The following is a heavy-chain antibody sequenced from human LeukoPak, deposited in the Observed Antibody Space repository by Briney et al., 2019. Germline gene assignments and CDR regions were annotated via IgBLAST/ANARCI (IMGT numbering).Heavy chain of an antibody. D-gene: IGHD3-10*01. CDR3: ARFSVRGVHYYYYMDV. J-gene: IGHJ6*03. CDR1: AFTFDDYG. CDR2: INWNGGST. V-gene: IGHV3-20*04. Sequence: GGSLRLSCSASAFTFDDYGMSWVRQAPGKGLEWVSGINWNGGSTGYADSVKGRFTISRDNAKNSLYLQMNSLRAEDTALYYCARFSVRGVHYYYYMDVWGKGTTVTVSS.